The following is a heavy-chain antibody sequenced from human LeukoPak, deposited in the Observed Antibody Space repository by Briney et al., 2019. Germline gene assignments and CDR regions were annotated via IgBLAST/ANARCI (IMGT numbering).Heavy chain of an antibody. V-gene: IGHV3-23*01. CDR3: AKAVDYGDFRNAFDI. CDR1: GFTFSSYA. J-gene: IGHJ3*02. CDR2: ISGSGGAT. D-gene: IGHD4-17*01. Sequence: GGSLTLSCAASGFTFSSYARSWVRRAPGKGLEWVSAISGSGGATYHADSVKGRFIISRDNSKNTLYLQMNSLRAEDTAVYHCAKAVDYGDFRNAFDIWGQGTTVTVSS.